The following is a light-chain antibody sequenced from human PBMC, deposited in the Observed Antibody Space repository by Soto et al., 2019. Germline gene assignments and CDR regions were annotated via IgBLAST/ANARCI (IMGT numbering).Light chain of an antibody. CDR1: HNIERW. J-gene: IGKJ5*01. CDR2: DAS. CDR3: QQANSFPIT. Sequence: IQMTQSPSTLSASVGDRVTITCRASHNIERWMAFYQQKPGKAPSLLILDASTLPSGVPSRFSGSGFGTDFTLTISSLQPEDFATYYCQQANSFPITFGQGTRLEIK. V-gene: IGKV1-12*01.